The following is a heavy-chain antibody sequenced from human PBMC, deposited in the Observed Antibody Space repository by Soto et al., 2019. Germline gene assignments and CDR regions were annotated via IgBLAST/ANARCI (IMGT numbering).Heavy chain of an antibody. CDR1: GGSISSYY. Sequence: SETLSLTCTVSGGSISSYYWSWIRQPPGKGLEWIGYIYYSGSTNYNPSLKSRVTTSVDTSKNQFSLKLSSVTAADTAVYYCARHAFYYDSSGYYSMFYYYGMDVWGQGTTVTVSS. D-gene: IGHD3-22*01. V-gene: IGHV4-59*08. CDR2: IYYSGST. CDR3: ARHAFYYDSSGYYSMFYYYGMDV. J-gene: IGHJ6*02.